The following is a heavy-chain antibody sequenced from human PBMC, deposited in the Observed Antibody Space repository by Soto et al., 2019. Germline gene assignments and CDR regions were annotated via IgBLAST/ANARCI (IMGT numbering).Heavy chain of an antibody. D-gene: IGHD3-22*01. V-gene: IGHV5-51*01. CDR3: ASLGYYDSSGYPQAHDAFDI. CDR1: GYSFTSYW. Sequence: PGESLKISCKGSGYSFTSYWIGWVRQMPGKGLEWMGIIYPGDSDTRYSPSFQGQVTISADKSISTAYLQWSSLKASDTAMYYCASLGYYDSSGYPQAHDAFDIWGQGTMVTV. J-gene: IGHJ3*02. CDR2: IYPGDSDT.